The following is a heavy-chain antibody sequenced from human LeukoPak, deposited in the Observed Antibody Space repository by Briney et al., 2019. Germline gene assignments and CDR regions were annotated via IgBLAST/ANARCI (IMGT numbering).Heavy chain of an antibody. D-gene: IGHD5-18*01. CDR1: GYSFTSYW. CDR2: IYPGDSDT. J-gene: IGHJ4*02. V-gene: IGHV5-51*01. Sequence: HGESLKISCKGSGYSFTSYWIGWVRQMPGKGLEWMGIIYPGDSDTRYSPPFQGQVTISADKSISNAYLQWSSLKASDTAMYYCARGLDGGYNRYYFDYWGQGTLVTVSS. CDR3: ARGLDGGYNRYYFDY.